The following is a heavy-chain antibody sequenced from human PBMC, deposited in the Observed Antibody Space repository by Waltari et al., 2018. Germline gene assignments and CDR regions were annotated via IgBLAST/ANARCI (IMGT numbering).Heavy chain of an antibody. CDR3: AGAWFGEFIDY. V-gene: IGHV4-59*01. D-gene: IGHD3-10*01. CDR2: IYYSGST. CDR1: GGSISSYY. Sequence: QVQLQESGPGLVKPSETLSLTCTVSGGSISSYYWSWIRQPPGKGLEWIGYIYYSGSTNYNPPLKSRVTISVDTSKNQFSLKLSSVTAADTAVYYCAGAWFGEFIDYWGQGTLVTVSS. J-gene: IGHJ4*02.